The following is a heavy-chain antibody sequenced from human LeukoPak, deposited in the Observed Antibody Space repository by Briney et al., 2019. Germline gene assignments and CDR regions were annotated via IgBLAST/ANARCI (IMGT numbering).Heavy chain of an antibody. D-gene: IGHD3-22*01. CDR2: IYSGGGT. CDR1: GFTVSSNY. V-gene: IGHV3-66*01. Sequence: GGSLKLSCAASGFTVSSNYMSWVRQAPGKGLEWVSVIYSGGGTYYADSVKGRFTISRDNSKNTLFLQMNSLRAEDTAVYYCARELTTFYYDISGYYGHAFDIWGQGTMVTVSS. CDR3: ARELTTFYYDISGYYGHAFDI. J-gene: IGHJ3*02.